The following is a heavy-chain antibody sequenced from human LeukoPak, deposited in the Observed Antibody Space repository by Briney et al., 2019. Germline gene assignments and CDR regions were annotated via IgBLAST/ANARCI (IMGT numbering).Heavy chain of an antibody. CDR1: GGSISSYY. CDR2: IYTSGST. CDR3: ARDKWGLGYCSSTSCYHLFDP. Sequence: SETLSLTCTVSGGSISSYYWSWIRQPAGKGLEWIGRIYTSGSTNYNPSLKSRVTMSVDTSKNQCSLKLSSVTAADTAVYYCARDKWGLGYCSSTSCYHLFDPWGQGTLVTVSS. D-gene: IGHD2-2*01. J-gene: IGHJ5*02. V-gene: IGHV4-4*07.